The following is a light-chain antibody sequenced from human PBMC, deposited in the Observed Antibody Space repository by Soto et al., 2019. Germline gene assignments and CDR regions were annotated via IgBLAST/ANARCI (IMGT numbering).Light chain of an antibody. CDR1: QYITTY. V-gene: IGKV3-20*01. CDR3: QQYGNSIPIT. Sequence: EIVLAQSPATLSLSPGERATLSCRASQYITTYLAWYQQKPGQAPRLLIYGAFSRATGIPDRFSGSGSGTDFTLTISRLEPEDFAVYYCQQYGNSIPITFGQGTRL. J-gene: IGKJ5*01. CDR2: GAF.